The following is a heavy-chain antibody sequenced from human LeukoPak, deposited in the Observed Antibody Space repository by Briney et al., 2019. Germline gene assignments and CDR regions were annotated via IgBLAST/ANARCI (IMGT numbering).Heavy chain of an antibody. D-gene: IGHD1-26*01. V-gene: IGHV3-23*01. Sequence: PGGSLRLSCAASGFTFISHAMNWVRQAPGKGREWVSLINGGGGTTYYVDSVKGPFTISRDNSQNTLYLKMSSLRAEATAIYFCAKAYSGSYGGIVYWGQGNLVTVSS. CDR1: GFTFISHA. CDR2: INGGGGTT. CDR3: AKAYSGSYGGIVY. J-gene: IGHJ4*02.